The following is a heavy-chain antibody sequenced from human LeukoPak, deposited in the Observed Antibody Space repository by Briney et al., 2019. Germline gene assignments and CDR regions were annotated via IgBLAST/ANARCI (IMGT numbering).Heavy chain of an antibody. Sequence: SQTLSLTCTVSGGSISSGSYYWSWIRQPAGKGLEWIGRIYTSGSTNYNPSLKSRVIISVDTSKNQFSLKLRSVTGADTAVYYCARSFGISAAMFDYWGQGTMVTVSS. J-gene: IGHJ4*02. CDR2: IYTSGST. CDR1: GGSISSGSYY. CDR3: ARSFGISAAMFDY. D-gene: IGHD2-2*01. V-gene: IGHV4-61*02.